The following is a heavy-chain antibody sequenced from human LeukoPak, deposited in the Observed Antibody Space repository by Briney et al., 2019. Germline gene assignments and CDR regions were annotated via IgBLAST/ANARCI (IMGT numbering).Heavy chain of an antibody. V-gene: IGHV1-18*04. D-gene: IGHD3-10*01. CDR1: GYTFTGYY. CDR2: ISAYNGNT. Sequence: GASVKVSCKASGYTFTGYYMHWVRQAPGQGLEWMGWISAYNGNTNYAQKLQGRVTMTTDTSTSTAYMELRSLRSDDTAVYYCAREGSGGVIDHDAFDIWGQGTMVTVSS. CDR3: AREGSGGVIDHDAFDI. J-gene: IGHJ3*02.